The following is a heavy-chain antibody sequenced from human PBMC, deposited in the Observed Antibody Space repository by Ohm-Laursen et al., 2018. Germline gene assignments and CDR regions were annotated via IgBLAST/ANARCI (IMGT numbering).Heavy chain of an antibody. Sequence: SLRLSCAAPGFTFSSYAMSWVRQAPGKGLEWVSAISGSGGSTYYADSVKGRFTISRDNSKNTLYLQMNSLRAEDTAVYYCAKDQVVVVPAAIRGDFDYWGQGTLVTVSS. V-gene: IGHV3-23*01. CDR1: GFTFSSYA. J-gene: IGHJ4*02. D-gene: IGHD2-2*02. CDR2: ISGSGGST. CDR3: AKDQVVVVPAAIRGDFDY.